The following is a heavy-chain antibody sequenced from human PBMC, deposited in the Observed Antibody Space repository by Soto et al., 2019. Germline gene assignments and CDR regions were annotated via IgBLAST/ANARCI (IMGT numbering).Heavy chain of an antibody. J-gene: IGHJ6*02. CDR2: IIPVFGAA. V-gene: IGHV1-69*13. CDR3: ARAGGPSMLRYYYGLDF. CDR1: GGTFSTYA. Sequence: RASVKVSCKASGGTFSTYAMSWVRQAPRQGLEWMGGIIPVFGAANYTQKFQGRVTITADESTRTVYMELSSLRSEDTAVYYCARAGGPSMLRYYYGLDFSGQGTTVTVSS. D-gene: IGHD3-10*02.